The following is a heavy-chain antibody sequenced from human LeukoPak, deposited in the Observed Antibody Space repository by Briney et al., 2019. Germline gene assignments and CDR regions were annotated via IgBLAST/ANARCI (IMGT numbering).Heavy chain of an antibody. Sequence: GGSLRLSFATSGFTFSGVEMNWVRQAPGKGLEWVSYIDSGGGAIYYADAVKGRFTFSRDNAKNSLYLKMNSLRAEDTAFYYCAREWKRCLVRSYYYYGMEVWGKGTRVTVS. CDR1: GFTFSGVE. J-gene: IGHJ6*04. CDR2: IDSGGGAI. CDR3: AREWKRCLVRSYYYYGMEV. V-gene: IGHV3-48*03. D-gene: IGHD6-19*01.